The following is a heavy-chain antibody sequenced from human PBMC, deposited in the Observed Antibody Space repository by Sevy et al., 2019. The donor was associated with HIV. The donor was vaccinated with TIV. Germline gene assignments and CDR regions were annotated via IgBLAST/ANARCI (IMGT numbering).Heavy chain of an antibody. V-gene: IGHV2-5*02. D-gene: IGHD2-8*01. CDR1: GFSLSTSGVG. CDR3: AHRRDDTVVMVYGDFDY. CDR2: IYWDDVK. Sequence: SGPTLVNPTQTLTLTCTFSGFSLSTSGVGVGWIRQPPGKALEWLALIYWDDVKRYSPSLKNRLTITKANSKNQAVLKMTNMDPVETATYYGAHRRDDTVVMVYGDFDYWGQGTLVTVSS. J-gene: IGHJ4*02.